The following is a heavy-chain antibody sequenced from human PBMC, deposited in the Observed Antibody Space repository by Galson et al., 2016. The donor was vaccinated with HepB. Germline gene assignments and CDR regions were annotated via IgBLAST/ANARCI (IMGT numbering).Heavy chain of an antibody. D-gene: IGHD1-7*01. CDR1: GYTFTGYF. CDR3: TRGDVGWNYVFDS. Sequence: SVKVSCKASGYTFTGYFINWVRQAPGQGFEWMGWINAFNGDRNYAQKFQGRVTMTRDTSINTAYMELSSLSSDDTALYYCTRGDVGWNYVFDSWGQGTLVTVSS. J-gene: IGHJ4*02. CDR2: INAFNGDR. V-gene: IGHV1-2*02.